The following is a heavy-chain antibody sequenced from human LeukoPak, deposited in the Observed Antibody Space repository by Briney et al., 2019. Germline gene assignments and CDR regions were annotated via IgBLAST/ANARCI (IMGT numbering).Heavy chain of an antibody. J-gene: IGHJ5*02. Sequence: GASVKVSCKASAYTFTKYGITWVRQAPGQGLEWMGWISAYNGNANYAQKFQGRVFMTTDTSTTTAYMELRRLRSDDTAVYYCAIANYDFWSGYFIDKGPFDPWGQGTLVTVSS. D-gene: IGHD3-3*01. CDR2: ISAYNGNA. V-gene: IGHV1-18*01. CDR3: AIANYDFWSGYFIDKGPFDP. CDR1: AYTFTKYG.